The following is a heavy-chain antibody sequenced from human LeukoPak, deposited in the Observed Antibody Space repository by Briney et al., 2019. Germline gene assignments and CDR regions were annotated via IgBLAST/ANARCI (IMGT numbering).Heavy chain of an antibody. Sequence: GGSLRLSCAASGFTFSSYSMNWVRQAPGKGLEWVANIKQDGSEKYYVDSVKGRFTISRDNAKNSLYLQMNSLRAEDTAVYYCARDRMYYDYVWGSYRYNDYWGQGTLVTVSS. CDR1: GFTFSSYS. CDR2: IKQDGSEK. V-gene: IGHV3-7*01. J-gene: IGHJ4*02. CDR3: ARDRMYYDYVWGSYRYNDY. D-gene: IGHD3-16*02.